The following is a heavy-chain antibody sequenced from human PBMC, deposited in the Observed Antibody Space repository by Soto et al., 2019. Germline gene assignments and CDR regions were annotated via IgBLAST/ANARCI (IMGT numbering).Heavy chain of an antibody. CDR2: IINNGAHT. Sequence: EAQLVESGGGLVQPGGSLRLSCAASGFTFSNYEMHWVRQAPGKGLEYVSGIINNGAHTDYAKSVKGRFTISRDNSENNLYLQMGSLRAEDMALYYCARRGYGSRWPNVYMDVWGKGTTVTVSS. D-gene: IGHD6-13*01. V-gene: IGHV3-64*01. CDR1: GFTFSNYE. J-gene: IGHJ6*03. CDR3: ARRGYGSRWPNVYMDV.